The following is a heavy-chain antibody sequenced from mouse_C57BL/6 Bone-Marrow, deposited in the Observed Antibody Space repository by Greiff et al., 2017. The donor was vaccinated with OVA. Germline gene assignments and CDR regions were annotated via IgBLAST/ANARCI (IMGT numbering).Heavy chain of an antibody. Sequence: EVKLMESGEGLVKPGGSLKLSCAASGFTFSSYAMSWVRQTPEKRLEWVAYISSGGDYIYYADTVKGRFTISRDNARNTLYLQMSSLKSEDTAMYYCTRGGGSSPFAYWGQGTLVTVSA. CDR3: TRGGGSSPFAY. J-gene: IGHJ3*01. D-gene: IGHD1-1*01. CDR1: GFTFSSYA. V-gene: IGHV5-9-1*02. CDR2: ISSGGDYI.